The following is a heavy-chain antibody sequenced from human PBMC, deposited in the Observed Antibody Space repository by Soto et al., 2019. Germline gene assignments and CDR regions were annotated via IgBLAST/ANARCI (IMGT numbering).Heavy chain of an antibody. Sequence: GGSLRLSCAASGFIFSDFAMHWVRQAPGKGLEWVAEIWYDGSNEYYGDSVKGRFTISRDNSKNTLYLQLNSLRAEDTAVYYCARVPEAGRPLFDYWGQRALVTVSS. J-gene: IGHJ4*02. CDR1: GFIFSDFA. D-gene: IGHD6-6*01. CDR2: IWYDGSNE. CDR3: ARVPEAGRPLFDY. V-gene: IGHV3-33*01.